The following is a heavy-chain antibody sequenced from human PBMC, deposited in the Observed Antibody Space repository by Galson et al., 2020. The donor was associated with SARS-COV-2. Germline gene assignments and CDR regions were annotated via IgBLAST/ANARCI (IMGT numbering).Heavy chain of an antibody. CDR1: GGSISSYY. CDR2: IYYSGST. V-gene: IGHV4-59*01. Sequence: TSETLSLTCTVSGGSISSYYWSWIRQPPGKGLEWIGYIYYSGSTNYNPSLKSRVTISVDTSKNQFSLKLSSVTAADTAVYYCAREAHHPTYYDFWSGSSGGVYGMDVWGQGTTVTVSS. D-gene: IGHD3-3*01. J-gene: IGHJ6*02. CDR3: AREAHHPTYYDFWSGSSGGVYGMDV.